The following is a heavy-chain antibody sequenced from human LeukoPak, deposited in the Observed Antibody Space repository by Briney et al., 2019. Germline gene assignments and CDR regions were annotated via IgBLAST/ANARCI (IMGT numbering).Heavy chain of an antibody. CDR2: ISHDGSES. D-gene: IGHD6-13*01. Sequence: GGSLRLSCAASGFTFSSHAMVWVRQAPGKGLEWVSFISHDGSESFHTESVKGRFTISRDNSKNSLYLQMNTLRAEDTALYYCAKDIRGSTSWYGLGYWGQGTLVTVSS. J-gene: IGHJ4*02. CDR3: AKDIRGSTSWYGLGY. CDR1: GFTFSSHA. V-gene: IGHV3-30-3*01.